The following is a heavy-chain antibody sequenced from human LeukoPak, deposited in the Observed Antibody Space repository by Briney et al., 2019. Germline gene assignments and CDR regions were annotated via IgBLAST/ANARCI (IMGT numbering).Heavy chain of an antibody. Sequence: GGSLRLSCAASGFTFSNYATSWVRQAPGKGLEWVSLISGSGGSTYYADSVKGRFTISRDNSKNTLYLQMNSLRAEDTAVYYCATIGGGNYYYGMDVWGQGTTVTVSS. V-gene: IGHV3-23*01. CDR3: ATIGGGNYYYGMDV. CDR1: GFTFSNYA. D-gene: IGHD3-16*01. CDR2: ISGSGGST. J-gene: IGHJ6*02.